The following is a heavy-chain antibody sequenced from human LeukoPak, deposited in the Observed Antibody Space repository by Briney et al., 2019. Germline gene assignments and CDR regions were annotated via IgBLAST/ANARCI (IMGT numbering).Heavy chain of an antibody. CDR2: IHYTGST. D-gene: IGHD3-10*01. Sequence: SETLSLTCTVSGGSISSYYWSWIQQSPGKGLECIGYIHYTGSTNYNPSLKSRVTISVETSKNQFSLKLKSVTAADTAVYYCARGGYYGSGNDFRFDPWGQGTLVTVSS. J-gene: IGHJ5*02. CDR1: GGSISSYY. V-gene: IGHV4-59*01. CDR3: ARGGYYGSGNDFRFDP.